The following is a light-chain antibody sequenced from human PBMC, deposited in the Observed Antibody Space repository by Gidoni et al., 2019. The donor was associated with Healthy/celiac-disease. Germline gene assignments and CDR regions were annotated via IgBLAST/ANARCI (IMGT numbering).Light chain of an antibody. J-gene: IGKJ2*01. CDR3: QQYYSYSYT. CDR2: AAS. Sequence: AIRITPSPSSPSASTGDRVTITCRASQGISSYLAWYQQKPGKAPKLLIYAASTLQSGVPSRFSGSGSGTDFTLTISCLQSEDFATYYCQQYYSYSYTFGQGTKLEIK. V-gene: IGKV1-8*01. CDR1: QGISSY.